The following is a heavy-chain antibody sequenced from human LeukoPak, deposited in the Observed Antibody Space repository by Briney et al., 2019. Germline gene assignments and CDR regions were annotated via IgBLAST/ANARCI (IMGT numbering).Heavy chain of an antibody. CDR2: ISSSSSYI. D-gene: IGHD2-2*01. CDR1: GFTFSSYN. Sequence: GGSLRLSCAASGFTFSSYNMNWVRQAPGKGLEWVSSISSSSSYIYYADSLKGRFTISRDNAKNSLYLQMNSLRAEDTAVYYCARAPRDIVVVPAAYFDYWGQGTLVTASS. CDR3: ARAPRDIVVVPAAYFDY. V-gene: IGHV3-21*01. J-gene: IGHJ4*02.